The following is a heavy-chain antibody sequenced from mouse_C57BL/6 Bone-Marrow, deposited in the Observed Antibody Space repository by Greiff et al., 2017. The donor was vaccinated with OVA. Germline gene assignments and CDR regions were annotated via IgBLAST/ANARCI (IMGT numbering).Heavy chain of an antibody. J-gene: IGHJ2*01. CDR2: ISYDGSN. CDR3: AKGGDYYGSSDGY. Sequence: ESGPGLVKPSQSLSLTCSVTGYSITSGYYWNWIRQFPGNKLEWMGYISYDGSNNYNPSLKNRISITRDTSKNQFFLKLNSVTTEDTATYDCAKGGDYYGSSDGYWGQGTTLTVSS. D-gene: IGHD1-1*01. V-gene: IGHV3-6*01. CDR1: GYSITSGYY.